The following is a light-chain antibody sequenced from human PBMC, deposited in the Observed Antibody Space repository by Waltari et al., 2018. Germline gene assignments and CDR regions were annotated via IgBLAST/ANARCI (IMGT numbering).Light chain of an antibody. CDR1: SSDVGGYNY. CDR2: EVT. V-gene: IGLV2-8*01. J-gene: IGLJ2*01. Sequence: QSALTQPPSASGSPGQSVTISCTGTSSDVGGYNYVSWYQQHPGKAPKLMISEVTKRPSGVPDRFAGSKSGNTASLTGSGLQAEDEADYYGSSYAGSNNLVFGGGTKLTVL. CDR3: SSYAGSNNLV.